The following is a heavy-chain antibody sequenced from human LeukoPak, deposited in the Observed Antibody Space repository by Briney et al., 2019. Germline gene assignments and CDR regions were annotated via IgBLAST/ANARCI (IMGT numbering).Heavy chain of an antibody. CDR3: AREDYYGSGSDDAFDI. J-gene: IGHJ3*02. D-gene: IGHD3-10*01. Sequence: GGSLRLSCAASGFTVSSNYMSWVRQAPGKGLEWVSVIYSGGSTYYADSVKGRFTISRDNSKNTLYLQMNSLRAEDTAVYYCAREDYYGSGSDDAFDIWGQGTMVTVSS. V-gene: IGHV3-53*01. CDR2: IYSGGST. CDR1: GFTVSSNY.